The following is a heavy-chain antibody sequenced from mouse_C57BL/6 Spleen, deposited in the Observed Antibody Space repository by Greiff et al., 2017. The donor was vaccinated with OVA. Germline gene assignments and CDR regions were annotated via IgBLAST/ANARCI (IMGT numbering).Heavy chain of an antibody. V-gene: IGHV3-6*01. CDR1: GYSITSGYY. CDR3: AREYVTTVNGYWYFDV. J-gene: IGHJ1*03. CDR2: ISYDGSN. D-gene: IGHD1-1*01. Sequence: EVQLQQSGPGLVKPSQSLSLTCSVTGYSITSGYYWNWIRQFPGNKLEWMGYISYDGSNNYNPSLKNRISITLDTSKNQFFMKLNSVTTEDTATYYCAREYVTTVNGYWYFDVWGTGTTVTVSS.